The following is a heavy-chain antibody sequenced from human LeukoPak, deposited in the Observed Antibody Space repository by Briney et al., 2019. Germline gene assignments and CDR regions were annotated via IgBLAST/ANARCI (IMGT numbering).Heavy chain of an antibody. D-gene: IGHD4-17*01. CDR3: ARADRDGDPDHFDY. CDR1: GFNVSRNY. J-gene: IGHJ4*02. V-gene: IGHV3-53*01. Sequence: GGSLRLSCAASGFNVSRNYMSWVRQAPGKGLEWVSLIHRGGTIYYADSVKARFTISRDNSKNTLFLQMNSLRAEDTAVYYCARADRDGDPDHFDYWGQGTLVTVSS. CDR2: IHRGGTI.